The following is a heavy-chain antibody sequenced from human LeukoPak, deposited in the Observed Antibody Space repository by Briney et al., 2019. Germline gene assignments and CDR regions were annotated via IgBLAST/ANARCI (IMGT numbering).Heavy chain of an antibody. CDR3: ARERTSCTNGVCRTPRWFDP. CDR1: GGSISTYY. CDR2: IYISGTT. V-gene: IGHV4-4*07. D-gene: IGHD2-8*01. J-gene: IGHJ5*02. Sequence: SETLSLTCTVSGGSISTYYWTWIRQPAGKGLEWIGHIYISGTTNYSPSLKSRVTMSVDTSKNQFSLKLSSVTAADTAVYYRARERTSCTNGVCRTPRWFDPWGQGILVTVSS.